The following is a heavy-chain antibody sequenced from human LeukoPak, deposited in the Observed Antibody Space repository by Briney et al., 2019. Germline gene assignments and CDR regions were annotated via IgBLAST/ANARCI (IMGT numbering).Heavy chain of an antibody. D-gene: IGHD1-1*01. Sequence: ASVKVSCTASGGTFSSYAISWVRQAPGQGLEWMGWISAYNGNTNYAQKLQGRVTMTTDTSTSTAYMELRSLRSDDTAVYYCASRDWNDAFDYWGQGTLVTVSS. V-gene: IGHV1-18*01. CDR2: ISAYNGNT. CDR3: ASRDWNDAFDY. CDR1: GGTFSSYA. J-gene: IGHJ4*02.